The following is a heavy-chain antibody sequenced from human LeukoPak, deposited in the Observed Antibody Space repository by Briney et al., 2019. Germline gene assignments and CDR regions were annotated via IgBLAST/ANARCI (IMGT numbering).Heavy chain of an antibody. J-gene: IGHJ4*02. CDR2: IYYSGST. Sequence: PSETLSLTCTVSGGSISSGGYYWSWIRQHPGKGLEWIGYIYYSGSTYYNPSLKSRVTISVDTSKNQFSLKLSSVTAADTAVYYCARQGHGTAGIDYWGQGTLVTVSS. CDR1: GGSISSGGYY. D-gene: IGHD6-13*01. CDR3: ARQGHGTAGIDY. V-gene: IGHV4-31*03.